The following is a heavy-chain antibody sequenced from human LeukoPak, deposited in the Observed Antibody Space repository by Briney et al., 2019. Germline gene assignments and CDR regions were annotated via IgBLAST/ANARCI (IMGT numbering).Heavy chain of an antibody. CDR3: ASYSSLDY. CDR2: ISYDGSNK. V-gene: IGHV3-30*04. D-gene: IGHD6-19*01. Sequence: GGSLRLSCAASGFTFSSYAMHWVRQAPGKGLEWVAIISYDGSNKYYADSVKGRFTISRDNSKNTLYLQMNSLRAEDTAVYYCASYSSLDYWGQGALVTVSS. J-gene: IGHJ4*02. CDR1: GFTFSSYA.